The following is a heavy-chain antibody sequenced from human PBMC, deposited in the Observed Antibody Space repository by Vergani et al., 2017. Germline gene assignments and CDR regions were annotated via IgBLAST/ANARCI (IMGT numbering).Heavy chain of an antibody. CDR1: GGSISSGSYY. V-gene: IGHV4-61*02. J-gene: IGHJ5*02. CDR2: IYTSGST. Sequence: QVQLQESGPGLVKPSQTLSLTCTVCGGSISSGSYYWSWIRQPAWKGLELIGRIYTSGSTNHNPSLKSRVTISVDTSKNQFSLKLSSVTAADTAVYYCARFLGNYYGSGSFSWFDPWGQGTLVTVSS. D-gene: IGHD3-10*01. CDR3: ARFLGNYYGSGSFSWFDP.